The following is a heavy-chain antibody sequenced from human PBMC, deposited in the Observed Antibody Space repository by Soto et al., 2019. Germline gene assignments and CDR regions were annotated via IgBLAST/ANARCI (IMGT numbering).Heavy chain of an antibody. V-gene: IGHV4-39*07. Sequence: PSETLSLTCTVSGDSVATSSYYWCWIRQTPGRGLEWIGAVYYTGSTYYNPSLNNRVTISVDTSRNQFSLKLNSVTAADTAVYYCARGMTTVTPLDYWGQGTLVTVSS. CDR2: VYYTGST. CDR3: ARGMTTVTPLDY. D-gene: IGHD4-17*01. CDR1: GDSVATSSYY. J-gene: IGHJ4*02.